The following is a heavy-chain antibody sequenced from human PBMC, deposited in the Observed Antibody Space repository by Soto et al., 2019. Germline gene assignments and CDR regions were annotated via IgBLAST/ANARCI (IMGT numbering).Heavy chain of an antibody. CDR2: IGTAGDT. CDR3: ARGRCSGGSCYSLFGYYYYYMDV. Sequence: GESLKISCAASGFTFSSYDMHWVRQATGKGLEWVSAIGTAGDTYYPGSVKGRFTISRENAKNSLYLQMNSLRAGDTAVYYCARGRCSGGSCYSLFGYYYYYMDVWGKGTTVTVSS. J-gene: IGHJ6*03. CDR1: GFTFSSYD. V-gene: IGHV3-13*01. D-gene: IGHD2-15*01.